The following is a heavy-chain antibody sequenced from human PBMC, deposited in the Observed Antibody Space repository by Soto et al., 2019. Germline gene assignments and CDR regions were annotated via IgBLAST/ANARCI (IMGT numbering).Heavy chain of an antibody. V-gene: IGHV3-23*01. D-gene: IGHD2-2*01. CDR2: TRSDGEHT. CDR3: AKDSKSVSVSAARVYGMDV. J-gene: IGHJ6*02. CDR1: VFMFSSFA. Sequence: WWSLRLSCSGSVFMFSSFAMTWVRQAPGKGLEWVSTTRSDGEHTYYADSVKGRFTVSRDNSKNTLFLEMSSLRAEDSAIYYCAKDSKSVSVSAARVYGMDVWGQGTTVTVSS.